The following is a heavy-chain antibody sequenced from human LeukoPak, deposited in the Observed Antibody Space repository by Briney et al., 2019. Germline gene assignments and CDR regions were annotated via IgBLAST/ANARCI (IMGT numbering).Heavy chain of an antibody. V-gene: IGHV3-7*01. J-gene: IGHJ3*02. D-gene: IGHD3-16*01. CDR1: GFTLSSYW. CDR3: ARSGGNIYDWALDI. CDR2: IKPDGSEK. Sequence: GGSLRLSCAASGFTLSSYWMSWVRQAPGKGLEGVAKIKPDGSEKYYVDSLKGRLTISRDNGKNSVYLQMNSLRAEDTAVYYCARSGGNIYDWALDIWGQGTMVTVSS.